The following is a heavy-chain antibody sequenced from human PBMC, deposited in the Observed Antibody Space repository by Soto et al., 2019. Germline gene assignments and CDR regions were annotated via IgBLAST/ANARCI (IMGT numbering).Heavy chain of an antibody. V-gene: IGHV4-30-4*01. J-gene: IGHJ4*02. CDR1: GGSISSGDYY. CDR3: ARARNTNPLRLDY. D-gene: IGHD2-8*01. CDR2: IYYSGGT. Sequence: SETLSLTCTVSGGSISSGDYYWSWIRQPPGKGLEWIGYIYYSGGTYYNPSLKSRVTISVDTSKNQFPLKLSSVTAADTAVYYCARARNTNPLRLDYWGQGTLVTVSS.